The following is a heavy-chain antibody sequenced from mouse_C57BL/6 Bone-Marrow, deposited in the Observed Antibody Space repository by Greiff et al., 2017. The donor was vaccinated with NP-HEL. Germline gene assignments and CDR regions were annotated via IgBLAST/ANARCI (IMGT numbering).Heavy chain of an antibody. CDR3: ARRDDSGYDYAMDY. CDR1: GYTFTSYW. D-gene: IGHD1-1*01. V-gene: IGHV1-59*01. CDR2: IDPSDSYT. Sequence: QVQLQQSGAELVRPGTSVKLSCKASGYTFTSYWMHWVKQRPGQGLEWIGVIDPSDSYTNYNQKFKGKATLTVDTSSSHAYMQLTSLTSEDSAVYYGARRDDSGYDYAMDYWGQGTSVTVSS. J-gene: IGHJ4*01.